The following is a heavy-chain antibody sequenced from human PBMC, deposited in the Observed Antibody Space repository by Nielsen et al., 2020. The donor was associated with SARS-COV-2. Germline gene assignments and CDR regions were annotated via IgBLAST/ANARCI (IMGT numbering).Heavy chain of an antibody. CDR3: AKDLADSWSDDYSAYYNMDV. CDR2: VSYDGRNQ. Sequence: GGSLRLSCAASGFIFTSHAMHWVRQAPGKGLEWVAVVSYDGRNQYYADSVRGRFTISRDNSKNTLYLQMNSLRGEDTAVYYCAKDLADSWSDDYSAYYNMDVWGKGTTVIVSS. J-gene: IGHJ6*03. D-gene: IGHD3-3*01. CDR1: GFIFTSHA. V-gene: IGHV3-30*18.